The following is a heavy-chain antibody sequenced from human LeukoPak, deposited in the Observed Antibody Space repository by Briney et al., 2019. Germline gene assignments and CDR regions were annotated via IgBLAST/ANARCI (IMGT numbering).Heavy chain of an antibody. Sequence: GASVKVSCKASGYTFTSYGISWVRQAPGQGLEWMGWISAYNGNTNYAQKFQGRVTITADESTSTAYMELSSLRSEDTAVYYCARGMRYYYDSSGYLYGMDVWGQGTTVTVSS. CDR1: GYTFTSYG. CDR3: ARGMRYYYDSSGYLYGMDV. D-gene: IGHD3-22*01. J-gene: IGHJ6*02. CDR2: ISAYNGNT. V-gene: IGHV1-18*01.